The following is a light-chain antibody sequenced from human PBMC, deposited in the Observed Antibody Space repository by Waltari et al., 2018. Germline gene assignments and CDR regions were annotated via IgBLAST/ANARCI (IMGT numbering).Light chain of an antibody. CDR2: EVN. V-gene: IGLV2-23*02. J-gene: IGLJ2*01. Sequence: QSALTQPASVSGSPGQSITISCTGTSSDVGSYDLVSWYQQHPGKAPKLMIYEVNTRPSCVSHRFSGSRSGNTASLTISGLQAEDEADYHFCSYAGNCTVVFGGGTKLTVL. CDR1: SSDVGSYDL. CDR3: CSYAGNCTVV.